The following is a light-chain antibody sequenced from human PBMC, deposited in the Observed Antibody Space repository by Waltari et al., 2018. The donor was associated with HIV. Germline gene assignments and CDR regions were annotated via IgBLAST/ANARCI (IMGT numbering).Light chain of an antibody. CDR1: SSNIGSNY. V-gene: IGLV1-47*01. CDR3: AAWDGSRSVVV. CDR2: RKK. Sequence: QSVLTQPPSASGTPGQRVTISCSGSSSNIGSNYVYWYQQLPGTAPKLLNERKKQRPEGVHARFPCCKHGTAASLGISGRRSEDEADYYCAAWDGSRSVVVFGGGTKLTVL. J-gene: IGLJ2*01.